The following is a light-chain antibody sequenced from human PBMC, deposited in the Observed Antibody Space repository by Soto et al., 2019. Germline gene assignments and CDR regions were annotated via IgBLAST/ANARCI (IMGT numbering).Light chain of an antibody. Sequence: QAVVTQEPSLTVSPGGTVTLTCGSITGAVSSGHSPHWIQQKPGQAPRTLVYDTTNTHSWTPARFSGSLLGGKAALTLSGAQPEDEADYFCLLCYSGGRPVFGGGTKLTVL. V-gene: IGLV7-46*01. CDR2: DTT. CDR3: LLCYSGGRPV. CDR1: TGAVSSGHS. J-gene: IGLJ3*02.